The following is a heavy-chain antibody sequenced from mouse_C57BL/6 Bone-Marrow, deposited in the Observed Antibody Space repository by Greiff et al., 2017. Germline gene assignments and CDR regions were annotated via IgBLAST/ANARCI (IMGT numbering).Heavy chain of an antibody. CDR1: GYTFTSYG. CDR2: IYPRSGNT. V-gene: IGHV1-81*01. D-gene: IGHD2-3*01. J-gene: IGHJ3*01. CDR3: ARESIYDGYYGFFAY. Sequence: VQLQESGAELARPGASVKLSCKASGYTFTSYGISWVKQRTGQGLEWIGEIYPRSGNTYYNEKFKGKATLTADKSSSTAYMELRSLTSEDSAVXFCARESIYDGYYGFFAYWGQGTLVTVSA.